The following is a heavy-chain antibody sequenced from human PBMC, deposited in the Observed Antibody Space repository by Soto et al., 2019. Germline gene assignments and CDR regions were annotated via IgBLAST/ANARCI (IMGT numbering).Heavy chain of an antibody. J-gene: IGHJ6*02. CDR2: IKSKTDGGTT. Sequence: LSCAASGFTFSNAWMSWVRQAPGKGLEWVGRIKSKTDGGTTDYAAPVKGRFTISRDDSKNTLYLQMNSLKTEDTAVYYCTTEDLLSFTTHYDRMDVSGQGITVTVSS. CDR1: GFTFSNAW. CDR3: TTEDLLSFTTHYDRMDV. D-gene: IGHD1-1*01. V-gene: IGHV3-15*01.